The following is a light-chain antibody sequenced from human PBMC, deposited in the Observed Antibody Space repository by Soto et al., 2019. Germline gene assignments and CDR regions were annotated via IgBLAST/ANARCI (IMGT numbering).Light chain of an antibody. CDR1: KLGDRY. CDR2: QDN. Sequence: SYELTQPPSVSVSPGQTASITCSGDKLGDRYACWYQQKPGQSPVLVIYQDNRRPSGIPERFSGSNSGNTATLTISGTQAMDEADHYCQAWDSSIDYVFGSGTKVTVL. V-gene: IGLV3-1*01. J-gene: IGLJ1*01. CDR3: QAWDSSIDYV.